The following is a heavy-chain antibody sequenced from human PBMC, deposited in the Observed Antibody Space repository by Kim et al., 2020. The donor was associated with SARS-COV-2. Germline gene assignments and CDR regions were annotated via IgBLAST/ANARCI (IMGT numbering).Heavy chain of an antibody. Sequence: GGSLRLSCAASGFTFNTYGIHWVRQAPGMGLEWVAVISYDGSKKYYADSVKGRFTISRDNSKNTLYLQMNSLRIEDTAVYYCAKSFSGSYFGYDYWGQGTLVTVPS. CDR3: AKSFSGSYFGYDY. CDR2: ISYDGSKK. J-gene: IGHJ4*02. V-gene: IGHV3-30*18. D-gene: IGHD1-26*01. CDR1: GFTFNTYG.